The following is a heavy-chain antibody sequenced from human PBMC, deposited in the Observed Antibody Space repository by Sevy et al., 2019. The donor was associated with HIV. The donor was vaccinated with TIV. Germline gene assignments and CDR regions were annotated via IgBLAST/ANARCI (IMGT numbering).Heavy chain of an antibody. CDR3: ARLVSSSWYS. V-gene: IGHV2-5*02. CDR2: IYCDDDK. CDR1: GFSLSTNGVG. J-gene: IGHJ4*02. Sequence: SGPTLVNPTQTLTLTCTFSGFSLSTNGVGVGWIRQPPGQALEWLALIYCDDDKRYSPSLKRRLTITRDTSKSQVVLTMTNIDPVDTASYFCARLVSSSWYSWGQGTLVTVSS. D-gene: IGHD6-13*01.